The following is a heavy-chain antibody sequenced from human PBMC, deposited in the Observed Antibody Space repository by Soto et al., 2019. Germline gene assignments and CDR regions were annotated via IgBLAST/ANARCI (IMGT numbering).Heavy chain of an antibody. CDR1: GFTFSNAW. Sequence: GGSLRLSCAASGFTFSNAWMNWVRQAPGKGLEWVGRIKSKTDGGTTDYAAPVKGRFTISRDDSKNTLYLQMNSLKTEDTAVYYCAVDVRDYGDSSGGDFYWGQGTLVTVSS. D-gene: IGHD3-22*01. CDR2: IKSKTDGGTT. V-gene: IGHV3-15*07. CDR3: AVDVRDYGDSSGGDFY. J-gene: IGHJ4*02.